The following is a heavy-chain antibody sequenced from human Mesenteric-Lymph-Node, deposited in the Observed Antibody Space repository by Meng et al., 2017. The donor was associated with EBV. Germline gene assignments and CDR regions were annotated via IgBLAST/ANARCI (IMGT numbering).Heavy chain of an antibody. J-gene: IGHJ4*02. D-gene: IGHD2/OR15-2a*01. CDR1: GFSFSAYA. V-gene: IGHV3-23*04. CDR3: AKVRGISIVDY. Sequence: GQLGECGGALVPPGGSLRLSCAASGFSFSAYAMTWVRQAPGKGLEWVSTLSGSGSGTYYADSVKGRFTISRDISKNTLSLQMNSLRVEDTAIYYCAKVRGISIVDYWGQGTLVTVSS. CDR2: LSGSGSGT.